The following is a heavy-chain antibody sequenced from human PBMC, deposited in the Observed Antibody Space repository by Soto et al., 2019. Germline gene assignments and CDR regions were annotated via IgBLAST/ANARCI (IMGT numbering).Heavy chain of an antibody. CDR1: GGSLSSGNYF. CDR3: ARRSSSSWSNWFDP. D-gene: IGHD6-13*01. CDR2: ISYSGST. Sequence: QVQLQESGPGLVKPSQTLSLTCTVSGGSLSSGNYFWNWIRQHPGKGLEWIGYISYSGSTYYNPALKSRLSMSVDTSKTQFSLKLSSVAAADTAVYYCARRSSSSWSNWFDPWGQGTLVTVSS. J-gene: IGHJ5*02. V-gene: IGHV4-31*03.